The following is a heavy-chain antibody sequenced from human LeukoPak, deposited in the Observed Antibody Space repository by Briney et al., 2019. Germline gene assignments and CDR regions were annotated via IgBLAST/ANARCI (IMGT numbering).Heavy chain of an antibody. J-gene: IGHJ6*03. CDR1: GFIFSDYY. CDR2: ISSSSSYI. V-gene: IGHV3-11*06. Sequence: GGSLRLSCAASGFIFSDYYMSWIRQAPGKGLEWVSSISSSSSYIYYADSVKGRFTISRDNAKNSLYLQMNSLRAEDTAVYYCAREIQLDYMDVWGKGTTVTVSS. CDR3: AREIQLDYMDV. D-gene: IGHD5-18*01.